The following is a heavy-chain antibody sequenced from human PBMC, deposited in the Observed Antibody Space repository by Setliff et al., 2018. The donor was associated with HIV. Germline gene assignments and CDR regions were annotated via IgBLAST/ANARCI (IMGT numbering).Heavy chain of an antibody. CDR2: ISYDGNEK. D-gene: IGHD3-10*01. V-gene: IGHV3-30-3*01. CDR3: ARPTYQFNSGSPPGDY. CDR1: GFTFRNYA. J-gene: IGHJ4*02. Sequence: PGGSLRLSCAASGFTFRNYALHWVRQAPGKGLEWVAVISYDGNEKYYADSVKGRFTISRDNPKNSLYLQMNSLRPEDTAVYYCARPTYQFNSGSPPGDYWGQGTLVTAPQ.